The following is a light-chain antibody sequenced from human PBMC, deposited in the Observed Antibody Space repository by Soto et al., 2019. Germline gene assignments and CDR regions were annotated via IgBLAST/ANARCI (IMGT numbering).Light chain of an antibody. CDR3: SSYTSSSNLFV. CDR1: SSDVGGYNY. J-gene: IGLJ1*01. V-gene: IGLV2-14*01. CDR2: DVS. Sequence: QSVLTQPASVSGSPGQSITISCTGTSSDVGGYNYVSWYQQHPGKAPKLMIYDVSNRPSRVSNRFSGSKSGNTASLTISGLQAEDEADYYCSSYTSSSNLFVFGTGTKVTVL.